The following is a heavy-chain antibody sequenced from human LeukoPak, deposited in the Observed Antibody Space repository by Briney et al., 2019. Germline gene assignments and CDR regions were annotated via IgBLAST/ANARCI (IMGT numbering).Heavy chain of an antibody. CDR3: ARASGLAPFDY. CDR2: ISYDGSNK. Sequence: GRSLRLSCAASGFTFSSYAMHWVRQAPGKGLEWVAVISYDGSNKYYADSVKGRFTISRDNSKNTLYLQMNSLRAEDTAVYYCARASGLAPFDYWGQGTLVTVSS. V-gene: IGHV3-30*01. D-gene: IGHD3/OR15-3a*01. J-gene: IGHJ4*02. CDR1: GFTFSSYA.